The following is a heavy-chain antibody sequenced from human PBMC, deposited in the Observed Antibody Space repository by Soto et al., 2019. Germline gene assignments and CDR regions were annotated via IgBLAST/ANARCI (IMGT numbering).Heavy chain of an antibody. V-gene: IGHV3-64D*08. Sequence: GGSLRLSCSASGFTFSSCAMHWVRQAPGKALEYVSTISGNGGSTFHADSVKGRFTISRDNSKNTLYLQMSSLGPEDTAVYYCVKDRRTSVTSRIGFDIWGQGTVVTVSS. CDR2: ISGNGGST. D-gene: IGHD4-17*01. J-gene: IGHJ3*02. CDR1: GFTFSSCA. CDR3: VKDRRTSVTSRIGFDI.